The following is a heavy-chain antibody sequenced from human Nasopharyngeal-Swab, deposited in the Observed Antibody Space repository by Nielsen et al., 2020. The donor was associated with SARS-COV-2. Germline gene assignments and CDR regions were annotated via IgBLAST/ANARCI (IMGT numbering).Heavy chain of an antibody. Sequence: WIRQPPGKGLEWVGRIKSKTDGGTTDYAAPVKGRFTISRDDSKNTLCLQMNSLKTEDTAVYYCTTDLMYCSSTSCYSFDYWGQGTLVTVSS. V-gene: IGHV3-15*01. J-gene: IGHJ4*02. CDR2: IKSKTDGGTT. D-gene: IGHD2-2*01. CDR3: TTDLMYCSSTSCYSFDY.